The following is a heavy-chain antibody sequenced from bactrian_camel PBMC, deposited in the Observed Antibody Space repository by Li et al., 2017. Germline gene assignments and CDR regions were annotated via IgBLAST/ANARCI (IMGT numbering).Heavy chain of an antibody. D-gene: IGHD1*01. Sequence: HVQLVESGGGSVESGGSLRLSCAASGHTATFSYFGWFRQAPGKGREGVASIDGDEDTTYAEAVKGRFTISKDNDKNTLYLQMNGLKPEDTAVYYCAADRRWPCPQSNFEYSGQGTQVTVS. V-gene: IGHV3S53*01. CDR2: IDGDEDT. CDR1: GHTATFSY. CDR3: AADRRWPCPQSNFEY. J-gene: IGHJ4*01.